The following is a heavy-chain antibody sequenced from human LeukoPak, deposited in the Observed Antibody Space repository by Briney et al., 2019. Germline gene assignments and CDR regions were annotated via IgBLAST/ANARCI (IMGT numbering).Heavy chain of an antibody. V-gene: IGHV1-69*06. Sequence: ASVKVSCKASGGTFSSYAISWVRQAPGQGLEWMGGIIPIFGTANYAQKFQGRVTITADKSTSTAYMELSSLRSEDTAVYYCASPNPGGSYYYPDAFDIWGQGTMVTVSS. CDR2: IIPIFGTA. CDR3: ASPNPGGSYYYPDAFDI. CDR1: GGTFSSYA. J-gene: IGHJ3*02. D-gene: IGHD1-26*01.